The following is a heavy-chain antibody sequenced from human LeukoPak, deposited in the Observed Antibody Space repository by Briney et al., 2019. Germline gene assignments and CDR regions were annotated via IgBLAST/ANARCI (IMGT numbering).Heavy chain of an antibody. J-gene: IGHJ4*02. Sequence: RPGGSLRLSCAASGFTFDDYGMSWVRQAPGKGLEWVSGINWNGGKTGYADSVKGRFTISRDNAKNSLYLQMNSLRAEDAAVYFCAKAPVTSCRGAYCYPFDSWGQGTLVTVSS. CDR3: AKAPVTSCRGAYCYPFDS. CDR1: GFTFDDYG. CDR2: INWNGGKT. V-gene: IGHV3-20*04. D-gene: IGHD2-21*01.